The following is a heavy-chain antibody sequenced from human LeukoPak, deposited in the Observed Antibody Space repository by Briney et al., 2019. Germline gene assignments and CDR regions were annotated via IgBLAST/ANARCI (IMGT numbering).Heavy chain of an antibody. Sequence: GGSLRLSCAASGFTFSSYWMNWVRQAPGKGLVWISRISSDGRSTSYADSVKGRFTVSRDNAKNTLYLQMNSLRAEDTAVYYCAREYSSSWSDYDDYWGQGTLVTVTS. V-gene: IGHV3-74*01. CDR3: AREYSSSWSDYDDY. J-gene: IGHJ4*02. CDR1: GFTFSSYW. CDR2: ISSDGRST. D-gene: IGHD6-13*01.